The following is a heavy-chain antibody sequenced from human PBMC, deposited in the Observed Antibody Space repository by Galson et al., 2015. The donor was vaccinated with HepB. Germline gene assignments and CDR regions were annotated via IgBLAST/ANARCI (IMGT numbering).Heavy chain of an antibody. J-gene: IGHJ4*02. CDR1: GFTVSSKY. CDR2: VYSGGNT. D-gene: IGHD2-2*01. V-gene: IGHV3-66*01. Sequence: SLRLSCAASGFTVSSKYVSWVRQAPGQGLEWVSVVYSGGNTYYADSVKGRFTISRDNSKNTLYLQMNSLRAEDTAVYYCARGPRDCSSTSCSDYFDVWGQGALVTVSS. CDR3: ARGPRDCSSTSCSDYFDV.